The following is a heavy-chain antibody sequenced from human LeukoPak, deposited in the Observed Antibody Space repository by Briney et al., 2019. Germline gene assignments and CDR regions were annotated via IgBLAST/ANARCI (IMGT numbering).Heavy chain of an antibody. J-gene: IGHJ5*02. CDR1: GGSISRSNW. V-gene: IGHV4-4*02. D-gene: IGHD1-26*01. Sequence: SETLSLTCAVSGGSISRSNWWSWVRQPPGKGLEWIGEIHHIGNTNYNPSLQSRVSISIDKSKNQFSLKLSSVTAADTAVYYCTTDSGNYYWFDPWGQGTLVTVSS. CDR3: TTDSGNYYWFDP. CDR2: IHHIGNT.